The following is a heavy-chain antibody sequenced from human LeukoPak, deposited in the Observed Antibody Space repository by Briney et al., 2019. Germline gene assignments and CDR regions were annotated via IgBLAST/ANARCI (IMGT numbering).Heavy chain of an antibody. D-gene: IGHD3-10*01. CDR1: GFTFSSYW. V-gene: IGHV3-7*01. J-gene: IGHJ4*02. CDR2: IKQDGSEK. Sequence: GGSLRLSCAASGFTFSSYWMSWVRQAPGKGLEWVANIKQDGSEKYYVDSVKGRSTISRDKAKNSLYLQMNSLRAEDTAVYYCARDRGVWGVITDYWGQGTLVTVSS. CDR3: ARDRGVWGVITDY.